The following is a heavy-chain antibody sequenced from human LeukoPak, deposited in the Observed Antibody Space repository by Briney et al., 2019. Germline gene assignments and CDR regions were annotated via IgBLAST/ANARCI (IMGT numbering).Heavy chain of an antibody. Sequence: SETLSLTCTVSGGSISSYYWSWIRQPAGKGLEWIGRIYTSGSTNYNPSLKSRVTMSVDTSKNQFSLKLSSVTAADTAVYYCARGSTPPARTTVRGRDAFGIWGQGTMVTVSS. V-gene: IGHV4-4*07. D-gene: IGHD4-17*01. CDR2: IYTSGST. CDR1: GGSISSYY. J-gene: IGHJ3*02. CDR3: ARGSTPPARTTVRGRDAFGI.